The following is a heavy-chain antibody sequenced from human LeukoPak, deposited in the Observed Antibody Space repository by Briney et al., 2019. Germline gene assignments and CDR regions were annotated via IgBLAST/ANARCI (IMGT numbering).Heavy chain of an antibody. J-gene: IGHJ4*02. CDR3: ARLGYDSSGYEDY. D-gene: IGHD3-22*01. CDR1: GGSISSYY. CDR2: IYYSGST. Sequence: PSETLSLTCTVSGGSISSYYWSWIRQPPGKGLEWIGYIYYSGSTNYNPSLKSRVTISVDTSKNQFSLKLSSVTAADTAVYYCARLGYDSSGYEDYWGQGTLVTVSS. V-gene: IGHV4-59*12.